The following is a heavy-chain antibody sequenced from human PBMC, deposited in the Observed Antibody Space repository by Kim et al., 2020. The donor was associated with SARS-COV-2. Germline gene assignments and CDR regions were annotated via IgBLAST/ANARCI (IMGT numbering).Heavy chain of an antibody. D-gene: IGHD6-13*01. J-gene: IGHJ4*02. CDR1: GGTFSSYA. CDR3: ARDQPQQQTTFDY. Sequence: SVKVSCKASGGTFSSYAISWVRQAPGQGLEWMGRIIPILGIANYAQKFQGRVTITADKSTSTAYMELSSLRSEDTAVYYCARDQPQQQTTFDYWGQGTLVTVSS. CDR2: IIPILGIA. V-gene: IGHV1-69*04.